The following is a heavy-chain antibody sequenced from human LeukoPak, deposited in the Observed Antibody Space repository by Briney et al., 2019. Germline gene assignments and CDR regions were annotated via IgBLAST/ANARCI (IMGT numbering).Heavy chain of an antibody. J-gene: IGHJ4*02. CDR3: ARDRDGDPYYFDY. CDR1: GGSISSSNW. CDR2: IYHSGST. V-gene: IGHV4-4*02. Sequence: SGTLSLTCAVSGGSISSSNWWSWVRQPPGKGLEWIGEIYHSGSTNYNPSLKSRVTTSVDKSKNQFSLKLSSVTAADTAVYYCARDRDGDPYYFDYWGQGTLVTVSS. D-gene: IGHD4-17*01.